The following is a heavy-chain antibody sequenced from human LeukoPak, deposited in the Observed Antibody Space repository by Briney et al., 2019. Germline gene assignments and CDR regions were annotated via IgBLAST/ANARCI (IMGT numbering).Heavy chain of an antibody. CDR2: IYYSGST. Sequence: PSETLSLTCTVSGGSISNYYWTWIRQPPGKGLEWIGYIYYSGSTNSNPSLKSRVTISVDTSKNQFSLKLSSVTAADTAVYYCARGGGGYYYYGMDVWGQGTTVTVSS. D-gene: IGHD2-15*01. J-gene: IGHJ6*02. CDR3: ARGGGGYYYYGMDV. V-gene: IGHV4-59*12. CDR1: GGSISNYY.